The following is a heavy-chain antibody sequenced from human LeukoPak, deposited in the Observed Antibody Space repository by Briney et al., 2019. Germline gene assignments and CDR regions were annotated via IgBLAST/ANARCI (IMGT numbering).Heavy chain of an antibody. CDR1: GFTFSSYS. Sequence: GGSLRLSCAASGFTFSSYSMNWVRQAPGKGLEWVSSISSSSSYIYYADSVKGRFTISRDNAKNSLYLQMNSLRAEDTAVYYCARGWRFSSSTFDYWGQGTLVTVSS. V-gene: IGHV3-21*01. J-gene: IGHJ4*02. CDR2: ISSSSSYI. D-gene: IGHD3-3*01. CDR3: ARGWRFSSSTFDY.